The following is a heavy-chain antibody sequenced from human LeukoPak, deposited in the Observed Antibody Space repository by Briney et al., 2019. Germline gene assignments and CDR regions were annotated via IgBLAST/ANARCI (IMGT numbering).Heavy chain of an antibody. CDR3: ARDLVQLWSKDY. V-gene: IGHV3-48*03. J-gene: IGHJ4*02. D-gene: IGHD5-18*01. CDR1: GFTFSNYE. CDR2: ISSSGRNI. Sequence: PGGSLRLSCAAPGFTFSNYELNWVRQAPGKGLEWVSYISSSGRNIYYADSVNGRFTISRDNAKNSLYLQMNSLRAEDTAVYYCARDLVQLWSKDYWGQGTLVTVSS.